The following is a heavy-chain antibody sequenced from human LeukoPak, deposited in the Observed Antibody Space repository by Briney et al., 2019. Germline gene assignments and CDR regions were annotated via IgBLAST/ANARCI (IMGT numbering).Heavy chain of an antibody. Sequence: PSETLSLTCSVSGGSFSNYYWSWIRQPPGKGLEWIGYIYYSGSTYYNPSLKSRVTISVDTSKNQFSLKLSSVTAADTAVYYCAGDSSSWSLASVYWGQGTLVTVSS. CDR3: AGDSSSWSLASVY. CDR2: IYYSGST. CDR1: GGSFSNYY. D-gene: IGHD6-13*01. J-gene: IGHJ4*02. V-gene: IGHV4-59*06.